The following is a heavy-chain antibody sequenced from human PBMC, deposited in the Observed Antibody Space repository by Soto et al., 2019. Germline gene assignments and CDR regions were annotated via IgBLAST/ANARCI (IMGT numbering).Heavy chain of an antibody. J-gene: IGHJ4*02. Sequence: EVQLLESGGGLVQPGGSLRLSCAASGFTFSSYAMSWVRQAPGKGLEWVSAIGVSGDTTYYADSVKGRFTISRDNPENTVYGQMGSLRGEETAVYYCSKVRRFGELRSLYWGQGTLVTVSS. CDR3: SKVRRFGELRSLY. CDR2: IGVSGDTT. CDR1: GFTFSSYA. V-gene: IGHV3-23*01. D-gene: IGHD3-10*01.